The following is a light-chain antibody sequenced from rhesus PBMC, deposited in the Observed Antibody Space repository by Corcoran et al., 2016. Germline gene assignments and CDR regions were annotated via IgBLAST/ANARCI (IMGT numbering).Light chain of an antibody. Sequence: SSGLTQEPALSVALGHTVRMTCQGDSLKTYYASWYQQKPGQVPVLVIYGNTNRPSGIPGRFSGSWSGNTGSLTITGAQVEDEAYYYCCSWDNSGNTYIFGAWTRLTVL. J-gene: IGLJ1*01. CDR1: SLKTYY. CDR2: GNT. V-gene: IGLV3S11*01. CDR3: CSWDNSGNTYI.